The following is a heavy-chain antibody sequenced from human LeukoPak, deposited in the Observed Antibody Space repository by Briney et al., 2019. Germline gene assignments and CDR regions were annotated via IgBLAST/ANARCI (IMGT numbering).Heavy chain of an antibody. D-gene: IGHD3-10*01. V-gene: IGHV4-61*02. Sequence: PSQTLSLTCTVSGGSISSGSYYWSWIRQPAGKGLEWFGRIYTSGSTNYNPSLKSRVTISVDTSKNQFSLKLSSVTAADTAVYYCARDYYGSGSYSYYFDYWGQGTLVTVSS. CDR3: ARDYYGSGSYSYYFDY. CDR2: IYTSGST. CDR1: GGSISSGSYY. J-gene: IGHJ4*02.